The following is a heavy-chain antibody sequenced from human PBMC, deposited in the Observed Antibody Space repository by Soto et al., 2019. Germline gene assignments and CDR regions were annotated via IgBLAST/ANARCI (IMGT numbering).Heavy chain of an antibody. V-gene: IGHV3-33*01. CDR3: ARDQGSGWYSDKNWFDP. J-gene: IGHJ5*02. D-gene: IGHD6-19*01. CDR2: IWYDGSNK. Sequence: PGGSLRLSCAASGFTFSSYGMHWVRQAPGKGLEWVAVIWYDGSNKYYADSVKGRFTISRDNSKNTLYLQMNSLRAEDTAVYYCARDQGSGWYSDKNWFDPSGQGTLVTVSS. CDR1: GFTFSSYG.